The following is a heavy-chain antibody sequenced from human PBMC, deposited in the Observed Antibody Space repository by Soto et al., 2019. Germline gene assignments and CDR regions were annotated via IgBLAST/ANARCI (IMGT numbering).Heavy chain of an antibody. V-gene: IGHV3-30*18. CDR1: GFTFSSYG. CDR2: ISYDGSNK. J-gene: IGHJ5*02. CDR3: AKDLAITMVRGVIVRVPAWFDP. Sequence: GGSLRLSCAASGFTFSSYGMHWVRQAPGKGLEWVAVISYDGSNKYYADSVKGRFTISRDNSKNTLYLQMNSLRAEDTAVYYCAKDLAITMVRGVIVRVPAWFDPWGQGTLVTVSS. D-gene: IGHD3-10*01.